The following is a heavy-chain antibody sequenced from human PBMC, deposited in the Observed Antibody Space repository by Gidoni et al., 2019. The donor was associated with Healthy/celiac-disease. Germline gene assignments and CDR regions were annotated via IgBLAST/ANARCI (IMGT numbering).Heavy chain of an antibody. CDR2: IYYSGST. J-gene: IGHJ4*02. V-gene: IGHV4-30-4*01. Sequence: QVQLQESGPGLVTPSQTLSLTCTVSGGSISSGAYYWSWIRQPPGKGLEWIGYIYYSGSTYYNPSLKSRVTISVDTSKNQFSLKLSSVTAADTAVYYCARDASGGSYVYYFDYWGQGTLVTVSS. CDR3: ARDASGGSYVYYFDY. CDR1: GGSISSGAYY. D-gene: IGHD1-26*01.